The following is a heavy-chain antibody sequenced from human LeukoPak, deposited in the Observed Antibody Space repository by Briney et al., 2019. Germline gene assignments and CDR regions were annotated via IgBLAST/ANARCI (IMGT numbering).Heavy chain of an antibody. Sequence: SETPSLTCTVSGGSISSGSYYWSWIRQPAGKGLEWIGRIYTSGSTNYNPSLKSRVTISVDTSKNQFSLKLGSVTAADTAVYYCASDDFWSGYTANWGQGTLVTVSS. J-gene: IGHJ4*02. CDR2: IYTSGST. CDR1: GGSISSGSYY. CDR3: ASDDFWSGYTAN. D-gene: IGHD3-3*01. V-gene: IGHV4-61*02.